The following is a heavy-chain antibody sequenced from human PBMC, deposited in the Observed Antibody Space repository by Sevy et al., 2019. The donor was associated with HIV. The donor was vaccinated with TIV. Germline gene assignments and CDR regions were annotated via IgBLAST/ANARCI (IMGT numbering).Heavy chain of an antibody. J-gene: IGHJ4*01. Sequence: ASVKFSCKVFGYTLSESSMHWVRQTPGKGLEWMGSFDPEDGETIYAQKFQGRVAMTEDTSTDTAYMELRSLRSEDTAVFYCAITKDYYDNSGYPFDYWGQEPWSPSPQ. CDR1: GYTLSESS. CDR3: AITKDYYDNSGYPFDY. V-gene: IGHV1-24*01. CDR2: FDPEDGET. D-gene: IGHD3-22*01.